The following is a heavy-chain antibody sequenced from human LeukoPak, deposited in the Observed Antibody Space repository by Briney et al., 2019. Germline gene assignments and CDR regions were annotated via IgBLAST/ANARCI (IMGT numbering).Heavy chain of an antibody. V-gene: IGHV3-30*02. CDR3: AKDRVTVTPHLDY. CDR1: GFTFSSYG. CDR2: IRYDGSNK. Sequence: PGGSLRLSCAASGFTFSSYGMHWVRQAPGKGLEWVAFIRYDGSNKYYAGSVKGRFTISRDNSKNTLYLQMNSLRAEDTAVYYCAKDRVTVTPHLDYWGQGTLVTVSS. J-gene: IGHJ4*02. D-gene: IGHD4-17*01.